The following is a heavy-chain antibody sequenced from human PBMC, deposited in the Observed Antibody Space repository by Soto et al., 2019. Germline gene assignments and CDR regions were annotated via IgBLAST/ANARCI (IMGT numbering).Heavy chain of an antibody. V-gene: IGHV3-30*18. Sequence: GGSLSLSCAASGFTFSSYGMHWVRQAPGKGLEWVAVISYDGSNKYYADSVKGRFTISRDKSKHTLYLQMNSLRAEDTAVYYCAKDGQGNFLSGHYYHYYFLDVWGKGTTVTVSS. CDR1: GFTFSSYG. J-gene: IGHJ6*03. CDR3: AKDGQGNFLSGHYYHYYFLDV. CDR2: ISYDGSNK. D-gene: IGHD3-3*01.